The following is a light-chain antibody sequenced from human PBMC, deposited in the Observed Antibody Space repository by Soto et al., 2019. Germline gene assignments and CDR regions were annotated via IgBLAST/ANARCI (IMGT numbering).Light chain of an antibody. CDR1: QSVSGK. Sequence: EIVLSQSPATLSSIPGDRVTLSCRASQSVSGKLAWYQQKPGQAPRLLIYGASNRATGIPDRFSGSGSGTDFTLTISRLEPEDFAVYYCQQYGSSGTFGQGTKVDIK. J-gene: IGKJ1*01. V-gene: IGKV3-20*01. CDR3: QQYGSSGT. CDR2: GAS.